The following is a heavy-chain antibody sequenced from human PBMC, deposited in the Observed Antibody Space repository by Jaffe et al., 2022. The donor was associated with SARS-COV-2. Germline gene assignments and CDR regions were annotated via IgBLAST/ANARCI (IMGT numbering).Heavy chain of an antibody. CDR2: ADGDGSST. CDR1: GFTFSRYW. Sequence: EVQLVESGGGLVQPGGSLRLSCAASGFTFSRYWMHWVRQAPGKGLVWVSRADGDGSSTSYADSVKGRFTISRDNAKNTLYLQMNSLRAEDTAVYYCARIEVAGSRAFDIWGQGTMVTVSS. D-gene: IGHD6-19*01. CDR3: ARIEVAGSRAFDI. J-gene: IGHJ3*02. V-gene: IGHV3-74*01.